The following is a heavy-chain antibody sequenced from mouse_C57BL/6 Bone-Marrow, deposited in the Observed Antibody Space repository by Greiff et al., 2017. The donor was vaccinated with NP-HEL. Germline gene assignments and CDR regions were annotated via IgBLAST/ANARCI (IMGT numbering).Heavy chain of an antibody. Sequence: VQLQESGPELVKPGASVKISCKASGYSFTSYYIHWVKQRPGQGLEWVGWIYPGSGNPKYNEKFKGKDTLTADTSSSTAYRQISSLTSEDSAVYYCARYPEGYIDYWGQGTTLTVSS. CDR1: GYSFTSYY. J-gene: IGHJ2*01. CDR2: IYPGSGNP. CDR3: ARYPEGYIDY. V-gene: IGHV1-66*01.